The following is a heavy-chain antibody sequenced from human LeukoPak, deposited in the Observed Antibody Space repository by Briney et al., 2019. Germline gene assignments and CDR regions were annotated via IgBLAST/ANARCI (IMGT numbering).Heavy chain of an antibody. CDR3: ARRSGRRYEY. CDR2: ISGGGEST. V-gene: IGHV3-48*03. J-gene: IGHJ4*02. D-gene: IGHD5-24*01. CDR1: GFTFGSYE. Sequence: GGSLRLSCAASGFTFGSYEMNWVRHAPGRGLEWVSHISGGGESTVYPDAVKGRFTISRDNAKNSLYPQMNSLRVEDTGVYYCARRSGRRYEYWGQGVLVTVSP.